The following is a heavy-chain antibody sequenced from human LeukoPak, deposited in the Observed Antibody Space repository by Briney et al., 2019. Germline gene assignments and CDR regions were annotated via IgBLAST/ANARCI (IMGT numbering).Heavy chain of an antibody. CDR1: GLTVSSNS. CDR2: IKQDGSEK. Sequence: GGSLRLSCAASGLTVSSNSMRWVRQAPGKGLEWVANIKQDGSEKDYVDALKGRFTISRDNAKNSLYLQMNSLRAEDTAVYYCARWLELMRNFDWWGQGTLVTVSS. J-gene: IGHJ4*02. CDR3: ARWLELMRNFDW. V-gene: IGHV3-7*01. D-gene: IGHD5-24*01.